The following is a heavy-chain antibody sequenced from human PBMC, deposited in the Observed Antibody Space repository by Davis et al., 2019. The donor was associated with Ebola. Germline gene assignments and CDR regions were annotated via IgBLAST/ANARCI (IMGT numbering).Heavy chain of an antibody. CDR3: ASKGWDYDSSGVGFDY. J-gene: IGHJ4*02. CDR1: GGTFSSYA. V-gene: IGHV1-69*06. D-gene: IGHD3-22*01. CDR2: IIPIFGTA. Sequence: SVKVSCKASGGTFSSYAISWVRQAPGQGLEWMGGIIPIFGTANYAQKFQGRVTITADKSTSTAYMELSSLRSEDTAVYYCASKGWDYDSSGVGFDYWGQGTLVTVSS.